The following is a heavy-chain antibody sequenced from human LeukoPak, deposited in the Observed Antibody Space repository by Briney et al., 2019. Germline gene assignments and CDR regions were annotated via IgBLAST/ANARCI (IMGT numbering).Heavy chain of an antibody. V-gene: IGHV3-23*01. CDR1: VFIFSNSA. J-gene: IGHJ4*02. CDR3: AKVSIFQGAFAY. D-gene: IGHD3-9*01. CDR2: ICDSGSNT. Sequence: PGGSLRLSCAASVFIFSNSAMTWVRQAPGKGLEWVSVICDSGSNTYYADSVKGRFTISRDNSKNTLYLQMSSLRAEDTAIYSCAKVSIFQGAFAYWGEGTLVTVSP.